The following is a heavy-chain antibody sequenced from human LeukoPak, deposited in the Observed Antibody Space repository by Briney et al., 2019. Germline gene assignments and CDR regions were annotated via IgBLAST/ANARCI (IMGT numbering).Heavy chain of an antibody. CDR1: GFTFSSYA. D-gene: IGHD3-9*01. Sequence: PGGSLRLSCAASGFTFSSYALTWVRQAPGKGLEWVSAITSSGLSGSGDTTYSADSVKGRFTISRDNSKNTLYLQMNSLRAEDTAVYYCARTGYNFEWDRPSFGDAFDFWGPGTMVTVSS. V-gene: IGHV3-23*01. CDR2: ITSSGLSGSGDTT. J-gene: IGHJ3*01. CDR3: ARTGYNFEWDRPSFGDAFDF.